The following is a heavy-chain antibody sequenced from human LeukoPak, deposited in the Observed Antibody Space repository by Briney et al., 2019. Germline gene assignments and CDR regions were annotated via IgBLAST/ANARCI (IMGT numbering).Heavy chain of an antibody. CDR2: IIPIFGTA. V-gene: IGHV1-69*13. D-gene: IGHD3-22*01. CDR1: GGTFTSYA. Sequence: SVKVSCKASGGTFTSYAISWVRQAPEQGLEWMGGIIPIFGTANYAQKFQGRVTITADESTSTAYMELSSLRSEDTAVYYCARGTELSGLAPFLYFQHWGQGTLVTVSS. CDR3: ARGTELSGLAPFLYFQH. J-gene: IGHJ1*01.